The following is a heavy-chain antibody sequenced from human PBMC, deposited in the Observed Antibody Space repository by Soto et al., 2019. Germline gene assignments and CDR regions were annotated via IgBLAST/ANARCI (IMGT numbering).Heavy chain of an antibody. CDR2: IFHSGST. Sequence: SETLSLTCAVSGYSISSDYSWGWIRQPPGKGLEWLGSIFHSGSTYYNPSLKSRVTISLDTSQNHFSLKLSSVTAADTAVYYCARENYYVGSGYYYSSVYWGHATLLTV. J-gene: IGHJ4*01. CDR3: ARENYYVGSGYYYSSVY. CDR1: GYSISSDYS. D-gene: IGHD3-22*01. V-gene: IGHV4-38-2*02.